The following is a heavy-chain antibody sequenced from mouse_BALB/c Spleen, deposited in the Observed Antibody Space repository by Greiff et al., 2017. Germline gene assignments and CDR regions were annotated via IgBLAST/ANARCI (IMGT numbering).Heavy chain of an antibody. Sequence: EVQLVESGGGLVQPGGSMKLSCVASGFTFSNYWMNWVRQSPEKGLEWVAEIRLKSNNYATHYAESVKGRFTISRDDSKSSVYLQMNNLRAEDTGIYYCTRDYGGFDYWGQGTTLTVSS. CDR1: GFTFSNYW. D-gene: IGHD1-1*01. CDR2: IRLKSNNYAT. V-gene: IGHV6-6*02. CDR3: TRDYGGFDY. J-gene: IGHJ2*01.